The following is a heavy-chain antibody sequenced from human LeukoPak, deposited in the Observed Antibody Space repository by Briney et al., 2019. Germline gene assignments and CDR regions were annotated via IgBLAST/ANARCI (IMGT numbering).Heavy chain of an antibody. J-gene: IGHJ3*02. D-gene: IGHD2/OR15-2a*01. Sequence: GGSLRLSCAASGFTVSSNYMSWVRQAPGKGLEWVSVIYSGGSTYYADSVKGRFTISRDNSKNTLYLQMNSLRAEDTAVYYCARNRDGAFDIWGQGTMATVSS. CDR1: GFTVSSNY. V-gene: IGHV3-66*01. CDR3: ARNRDGAFDI. CDR2: IYSGGST.